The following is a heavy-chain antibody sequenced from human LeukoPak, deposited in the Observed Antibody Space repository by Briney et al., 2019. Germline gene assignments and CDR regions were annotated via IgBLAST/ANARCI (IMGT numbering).Heavy chain of an antibody. V-gene: IGHV3-9*01. Sequence: GRSLRLSCAASGFTIDDYAMHWVRQAPGKGLEWVSGISWNSGSIGYADSVKGRFTISRDNAKNSLYLQMNSLRAEDTALYYCAKDQFRSYGSFDYWGQGTLVTVSS. CDR3: AKDQFRSYGSFDY. CDR1: GFTIDDYA. D-gene: IGHD5-18*01. J-gene: IGHJ4*02. CDR2: ISWNSGSI.